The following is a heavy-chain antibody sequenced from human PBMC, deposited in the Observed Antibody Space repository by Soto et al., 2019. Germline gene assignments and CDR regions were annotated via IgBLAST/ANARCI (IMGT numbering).Heavy chain of an antibody. CDR3: AKNVPRITMIVVAPLGAFDI. D-gene: IGHD3-22*01. V-gene: IGHV3-23*01. Sequence: PGGSLRLSCAASGFTFSSYAMSWVRQAPGKGLEWVSAISGSGGSTYYADSVKGRFTISRDNSKNTLYLQMNSLRAEDTAVYYCAKNVPRITMIVVAPLGAFDIWGQGTMVTVS. CDR2: ISGSGGST. CDR1: GFTFSSYA. J-gene: IGHJ3*02.